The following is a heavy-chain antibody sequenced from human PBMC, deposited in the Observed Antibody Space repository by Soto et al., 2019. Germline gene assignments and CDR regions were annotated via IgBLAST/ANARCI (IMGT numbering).Heavy chain of an antibody. CDR3: ARDKRDYYDSSGYYGSDY. Sequence: ASVKVSCKASGYTFTSYYMHWVRQAPGQGLEWMGIINPSGGSTSYAQKFQGRVTMTRDTSTSTVYMELSSLRSEDTAVYYCARDKRDYYDSSGYYGSDYWGQGTLVTVSS. CDR2: INPSGGST. CDR1: GYTFTSYY. D-gene: IGHD3-22*01. V-gene: IGHV1-46*01. J-gene: IGHJ4*02.